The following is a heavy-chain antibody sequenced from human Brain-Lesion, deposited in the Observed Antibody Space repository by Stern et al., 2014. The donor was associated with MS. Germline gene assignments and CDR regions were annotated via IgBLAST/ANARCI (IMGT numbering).Heavy chain of an antibody. CDR3: ARGRVVPGFQYYATDV. CDR1: GGSISSGGYY. J-gene: IGHJ6*02. V-gene: IGHV4-61*02. D-gene: IGHD2-2*01. CDR2: IFNSGST. Sequence: VQLVESGPGLVKPSQTLSLSCTVSGGSISSGGYYWSWIRQPAGKGLEWIGRIFNSGSTSDNPPLKSRVTKSNDTSKTQFSLRRNSMTAADTAVYYCARGRVVPGFQYYATDVWGQGTTVIVSS.